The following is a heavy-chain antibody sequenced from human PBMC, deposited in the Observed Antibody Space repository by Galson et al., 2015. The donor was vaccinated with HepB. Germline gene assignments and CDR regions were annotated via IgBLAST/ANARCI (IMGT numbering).Heavy chain of an antibody. CDR3: ASAPPNCSSTSCAVGPTSYYYYYYMDV. Sequence: SVKVSCKASGGTFSSYAISWVRQAPGQGLEWMGGIIPVFGTANYAQKFQGRVTITADESTSTAYMELSSLRSEDTAVYYSASAPPNCSSTSCAVGPTSYYYYYYMDVWGKGTTGTVSS. D-gene: IGHD2-2*01. CDR2: IIPVFGTA. CDR1: GGTFSSYA. J-gene: IGHJ6*03. V-gene: IGHV1-69*13.